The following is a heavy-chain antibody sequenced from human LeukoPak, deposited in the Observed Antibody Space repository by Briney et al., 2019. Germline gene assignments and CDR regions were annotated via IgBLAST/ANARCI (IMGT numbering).Heavy chain of an antibody. CDR1: GFTFSSYG. Sequence: GGSLRLSCSAPGFTFSSYGMNWVRQAPGKELEWVANINQGGSEKYYVDSVKGPFTISRDNAKNSLYLEMNSLRAEDTAVYYCLRENHDSGWSFDYWGQGTLVTVSS. D-gene: IGHD3-22*01. CDR2: INQGGSEK. J-gene: IGHJ4*02. V-gene: IGHV3-7*01. CDR3: LRENHDSGWSFDY.